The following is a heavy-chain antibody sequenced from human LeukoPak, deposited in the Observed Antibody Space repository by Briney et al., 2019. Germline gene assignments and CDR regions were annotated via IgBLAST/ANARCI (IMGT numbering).Heavy chain of an antibody. V-gene: IGHV1-46*01. CDR1: GYTFTSYY. D-gene: IGHD3-10*01. J-gene: IGHJ4*02. CDR2: INPSGGSP. CDR3: ARAEVRGVAVFDY. Sequence: GASVKVSCKASGYTFTSYYIHWVRQAPGQGLEWMGVINPSGGSPSYAQKFQGRVTMTRDTSTSTVYMEMSSPRSEDTAVYYCARAEVRGVAVFDYWGQGTLVTVSS.